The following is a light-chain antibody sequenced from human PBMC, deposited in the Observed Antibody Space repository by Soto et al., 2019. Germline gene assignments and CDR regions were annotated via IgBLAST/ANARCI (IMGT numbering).Light chain of an antibody. V-gene: IGKV3-15*01. J-gene: IGKJ2*01. CDR1: QSVSSN. CDR2: GAS. CDR3: QQYNNWPPLT. Sequence: EIVMTQSPATLSVSPGDRATLSCRASQSVSSNLAWYQQKPGQAPRLLIYGASSRAPGIPARFSGSGSGTEFTLTISSLQSEDFAVYFCQQYNNWPPLTFGQGTKLEIK.